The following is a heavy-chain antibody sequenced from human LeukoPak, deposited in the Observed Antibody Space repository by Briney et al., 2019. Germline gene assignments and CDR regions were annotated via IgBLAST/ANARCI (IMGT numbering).Heavy chain of an antibody. CDR3: AKDPYNWNYVVY. CDR2: IRYDGSNK. J-gene: IGHJ4*02. Sequence: GGSLRLSCAASGFTFSSYAMSWVRQAPGKGLEWVAFIRYDGSNKYYADSVKGRFTISRDNSKNTLYLQMNSLRAEDTAVYYCAKDPYNWNYVVYWGQGTLVTVSS. CDR1: GFTFSSYA. D-gene: IGHD1-7*01. V-gene: IGHV3-30*02.